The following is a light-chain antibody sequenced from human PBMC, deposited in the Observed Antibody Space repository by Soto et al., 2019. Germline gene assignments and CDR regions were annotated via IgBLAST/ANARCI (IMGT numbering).Light chain of an antibody. V-gene: IGKV1-39*01. Sequence: DIQMTQSPSSLSASFGDRVTITCRASQTIRSYLSWYQQKSGEAPNLLIFGASNLQAGVPSRFSGSGSETEFTLTIISLKPEDLATYSCQQTFTMSFTFGTGTTVDVK. CDR2: GAS. CDR3: QQTFTMSFT. J-gene: IGKJ3*01. CDR1: QTIRSY.